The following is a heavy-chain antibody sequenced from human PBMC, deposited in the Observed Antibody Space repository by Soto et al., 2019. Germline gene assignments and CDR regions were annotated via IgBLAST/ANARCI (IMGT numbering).Heavy chain of an antibody. CDR3: AKEYGNSYWYFDY. V-gene: IGHV3-11*06. CDR1: GFSFSDSY. CDR2: ITSSSSYT. Sequence: GGSLRLSCAASGFSFSDSYMNWIRQAPGKGPEWVSYITSSSSYTMYADSVKGRFTISRDNAKNTVSLQMNSLRAEDTAIYYCAKEYGNSYWYFDYWGQGTQVTVSS. D-gene: IGHD2-8*02. J-gene: IGHJ4*02.